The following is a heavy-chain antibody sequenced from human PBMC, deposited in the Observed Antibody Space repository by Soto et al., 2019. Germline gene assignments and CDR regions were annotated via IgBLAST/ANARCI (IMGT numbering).Heavy chain of an antibody. CDR2: IIPIFGTA. CDR3: ARDLGYCSSTSCSPRGY. CDR1: GGTFSSYA. Sequence: ASVKVSCKASGGTFSSYAISWVRQAPGQGLEWMGGIIPIFGTANYAQKFHGRVTITADESTSTAYMELSSLRSEDTAVYYCARDLGYCSSTSCSPRGYWGQGTLVTASS. V-gene: IGHV1-69*13. D-gene: IGHD2-2*01. J-gene: IGHJ4*02.